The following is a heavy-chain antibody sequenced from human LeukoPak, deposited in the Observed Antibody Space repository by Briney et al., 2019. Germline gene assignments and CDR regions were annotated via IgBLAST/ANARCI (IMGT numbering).Heavy chain of an antibody. CDR1: GGSFSDYY. Sequence: SETLSLTCAVYGGSFSDYYWSWIRRPPGKGLEWIGEINHSGSTNYNPSLKSRVTISVDTPKNQFSLKLSSVTAADTAVYYCARTSIAASLFDYWGQGTLVTVSS. J-gene: IGHJ4*02. D-gene: IGHD6-6*01. V-gene: IGHV4-34*01. CDR2: INHSGST. CDR3: ARTSIAASLFDY.